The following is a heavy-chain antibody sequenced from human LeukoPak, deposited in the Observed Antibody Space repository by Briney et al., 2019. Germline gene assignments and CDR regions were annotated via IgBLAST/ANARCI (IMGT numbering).Heavy chain of an antibody. J-gene: IGHJ6*03. CDR1: GFTFSTYW. V-gene: IGHV3-9*01. CDR3: ATQYSNYDYYYYYMDV. Sequence: GGSLRLSCAASGFTFSTYWMHWVRQAPGKGLEWVSGISWNSGSIGYADSVKGRFTISRDNAKNSLYLQMNSLRAEDTALYYCATQYSNYDYYYYYMDVWGKGTTVTVSS. CDR2: ISWNSGSI. D-gene: IGHD4-11*01.